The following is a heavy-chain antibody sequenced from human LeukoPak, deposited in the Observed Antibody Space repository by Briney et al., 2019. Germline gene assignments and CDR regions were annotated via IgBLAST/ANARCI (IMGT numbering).Heavy chain of an antibody. Sequence: PSETLSLTCTVSGGSTSSFYWSWIRQPAGKGLGWIGRIYSGGITNYNPSPKSRVTMSEDTSKNQFSLRLNSVTAADTAVYYCARLSTGWYFQRWGQGTLVSVSS. CDR3: ARLSTGWYFQR. CDR2: IYSGGIT. D-gene: IGHD6-19*01. J-gene: IGHJ1*01. CDR1: GGSTSSFY. V-gene: IGHV4-4*07.